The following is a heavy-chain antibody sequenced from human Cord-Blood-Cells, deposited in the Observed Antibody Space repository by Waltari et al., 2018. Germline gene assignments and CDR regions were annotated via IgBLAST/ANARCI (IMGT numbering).Heavy chain of an antibody. CDR1: GYTFTGYY. Sequence: QVQLVQSGAEVKKPGASVKVSCKASGYTFTGYYMHWVRQAPGQGLEWVGGINPNSRGTNYAQKFQGRVTMTRDTSISTAYMELSRLRSDDTAVYYCARDGGSYYNDYWGQGTLVTVSS. D-gene: IGHD1-26*01. J-gene: IGHJ4*02. CDR3: ARDGGSYYNDY. V-gene: IGHV1-2*02. CDR2: INPNSRGT.